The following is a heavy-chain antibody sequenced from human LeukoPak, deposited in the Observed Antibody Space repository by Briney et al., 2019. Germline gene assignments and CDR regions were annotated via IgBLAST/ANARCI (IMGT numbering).Heavy chain of an antibody. CDR3: ASGYYGSGIMYYYYNYMDV. V-gene: IGHV3-21*01. Sequence: GGSLRLSCAASGFTFSGYSMNWVRQAPGKGLEWVSSISSSSSYIYYADSVKGRFTISRDNAKNSLYLQMNSLRAEDTAVYYCASGYYGSGIMYYYYNYMDVWGRGTTVTVSS. CDR2: ISSSSSYI. CDR1: GFTFSGYS. J-gene: IGHJ6*03. D-gene: IGHD3-10*01.